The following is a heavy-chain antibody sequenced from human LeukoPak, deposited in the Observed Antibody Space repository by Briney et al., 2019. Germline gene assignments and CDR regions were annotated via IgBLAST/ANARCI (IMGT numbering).Heavy chain of an antibody. CDR1: GFTFSSYS. J-gene: IGHJ4*02. D-gene: IGHD2-2*02. V-gene: IGHV3-21*01. CDR3: ARDLHQLLYVSRLASDY. Sequence: GGSLRLSCAASGFTFSSYSMNWVRQAPGKGLEWVSSISSSSSYIYYADSVKGRFTISRDNAKNSLYLQMNSLRAEDTAVYYCARDLHQLLYVSRLASDYWGQGTLVTVSS. CDR2: ISSSSSYI.